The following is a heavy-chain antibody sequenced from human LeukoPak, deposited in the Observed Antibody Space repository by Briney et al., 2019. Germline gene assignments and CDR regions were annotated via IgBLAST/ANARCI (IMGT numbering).Heavy chain of an antibody. V-gene: IGHV3-43*02. Sequence: PGGSLRLSCAASGFTFDDYAMHWVRQAPGKGLEWVSLISGVGSSTYYADSVKGRFTISRDNSKNSLYLQMNSLRTEDTALYYCAKDRSPSPYDNSGYYLTYYYDMDVWGQGTTVTVSS. CDR1: GFTFDDYA. CDR2: ISGVGSST. D-gene: IGHD3-22*01. J-gene: IGHJ6*02. CDR3: AKDRSPSPYDNSGYYLTYYYDMDV.